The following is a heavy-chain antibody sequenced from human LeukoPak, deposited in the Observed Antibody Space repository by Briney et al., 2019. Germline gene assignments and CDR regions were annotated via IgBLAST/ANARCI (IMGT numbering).Heavy chain of an antibody. CDR1: GFTFSSYW. D-gene: IGHD2-15*01. J-gene: IGHJ4*02. Sequence: PGGSLRLSCAAPGFTFSSYWMSWVRQAPGKGLEWVANIKQDGSEKYYVDSVKGRFTISRDNAKNSLYLQMNSLRAEDTAVYYCARIVVVAAEVDYWGQGTLVTVSS. CDR2: IKQDGSEK. V-gene: IGHV3-7*01. CDR3: ARIVVVAAEVDY.